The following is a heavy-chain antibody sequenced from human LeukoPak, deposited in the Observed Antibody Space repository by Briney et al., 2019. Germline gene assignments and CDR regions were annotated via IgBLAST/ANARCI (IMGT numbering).Heavy chain of an antibody. J-gene: IGHJ4*02. Sequence: PSDTLSLTCAVSGYSISSSNWWGWIRQPPGKGLEWIGYIYYSGSIYYNPSLKSRVTMSVDTSKNQFSLKLSSVTAADTAVYYCARVGRRWLQFPDYWGQGTLVTVSS. CDR2: IYYSGSI. CDR3: ARVGRRWLQFPDY. CDR1: GYSISSSNW. D-gene: IGHD5-24*01. V-gene: IGHV4-28*05.